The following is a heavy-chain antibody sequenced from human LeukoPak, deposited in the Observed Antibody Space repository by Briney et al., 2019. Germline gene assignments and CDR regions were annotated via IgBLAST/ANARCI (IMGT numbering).Heavy chain of an antibody. CDR3: AKESVGATFDFGY. Sequence: PSETLSLTCAVYGGSFSGYYWSWIRQPPGKGLEWIGEINHSGSTNYNPSLKSRVTMSVDTSKNQFSLKLSSVTAADTAVYYCAKESVGATFDFGYWGQGTLVTVSS. V-gene: IGHV4-34*01. J-gene: IGHJ4*02. CDR1: GGSFSGYY. D-gene: IGHD1-26*01. CDR2: INHSGST.